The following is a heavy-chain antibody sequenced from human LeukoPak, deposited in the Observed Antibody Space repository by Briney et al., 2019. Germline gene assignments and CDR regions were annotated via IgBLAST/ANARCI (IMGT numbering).Heavy chain of an antibody. J-gene: IGHJ4*02. CDR3: ESGGIIGSYRNCEY. CDR1: GGSISSYY. Sequence: SETLSLTCTVSGGSISSYYWSWIRQPPGKGLEWIGYIYYSGSTNYNPSLKSRVTISVDTSKNQFSLKLSSVTAADTAVYYCESGGIIGSYRNCEYWGQGTLVTVSS. D-gene: IGHD1-26*01. V-gene: IGHV4-59*01. CDR2: IYYSGST.